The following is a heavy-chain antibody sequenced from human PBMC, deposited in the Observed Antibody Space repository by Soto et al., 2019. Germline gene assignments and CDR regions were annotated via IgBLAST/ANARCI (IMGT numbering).Heavy chain of an antibody. D-gene: IGHD4-17*01. CDR2: INHSGST. V-gene: IGHV4-34*01. CDR1: GGSFSGYY. Sequence: SETLSLTCAVYGGSFSGYYWSWIRQPPGKGLEWIGEINHSGSTNYNPSLKSRVTISVDTSKNQFSLKLSSVTAADTAVYYCARWGDYVRYFDYWGQGTLVTVSS. CDR3: ARWGDYVRYFDY. J-gene: IGHJ4*02.